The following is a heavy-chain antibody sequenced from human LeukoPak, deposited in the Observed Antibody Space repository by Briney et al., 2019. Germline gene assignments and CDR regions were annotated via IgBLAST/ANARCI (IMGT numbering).Heavy chain of an antibody. CDR3: ARDLFVVTRRDAFDI. D-gene: IGHD2-21*01. J-gene: IGHJ3*02. CDR2: ISNTGIT. Sequence: SQTLSLTCTVSGGSITSGTYYWHWIRQPAGKGLEWIGHISNTGITNYNPSLKSRVTISIDTSKNQFSLKLTSVTAADTAVYYCARDLFVVTRRDAFDIWGQGTMVTVSS. V-gene: IGHV4-61*09. CDR1: GGSITSGTYY.